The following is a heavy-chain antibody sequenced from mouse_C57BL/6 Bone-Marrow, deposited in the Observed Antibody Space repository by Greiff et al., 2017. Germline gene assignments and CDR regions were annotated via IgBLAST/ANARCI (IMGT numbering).Heavy chain of an antibody. CDR1: GYTFTSYW. CDR3: AMTDYGSTIDS. J-gene: IGHJ2*01. V-gene: IGHV1-52*01. Sequence: VQLQQPGAELVRPGSSVKLSCKASGYTFTSYWMHWVKQRPIQGLEWIGNSDPSDSETHYNQKFKDKATLTVDKSSSTAFMQLSSLTSEDSAVYYCAMTDYGSTIDSWGQGTTLTVSS. D-gene: IGHD1-1*01. CDR2: SDPSDSET.